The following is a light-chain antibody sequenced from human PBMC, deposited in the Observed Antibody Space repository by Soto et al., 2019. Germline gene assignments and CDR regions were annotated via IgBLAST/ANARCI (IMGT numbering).Light chain of an antibody. J-gene: IGKJ1*01. CDR3: QQYGRSRT. Sequence: ESVLTQAPVTLSLSPGERATLSCRASQSVSSSYLAWYQQKPGQAPRLLIYGASSRATGIPDRFSGSGSGTDFTLTISRLEPEDFEVYYCQQYGRSRTFGQGTKVDIK. CDR2: GAS. CDR1: QSVSSSY. V-gene: IGKV3-20*01.